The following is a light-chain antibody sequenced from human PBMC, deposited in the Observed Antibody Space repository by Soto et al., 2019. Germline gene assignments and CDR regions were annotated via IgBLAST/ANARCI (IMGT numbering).Light chain of an antibody. J-gene: IGKJ2*02. CDR1: QSVSSSY. CDR3: QQYGSSPST. V-gene: IGKV3-20*01. Sequence: EIVLTQSPGTLSLSPGERVTLSCRASQSVSSSYLAWYQQKPGQAPRLLIYLASSRATGIPDRFSGSGSGADFTLTISRLEPEDFAVYYCQQYGSSPSTFGQGTKLEI. CDR2: LAS.